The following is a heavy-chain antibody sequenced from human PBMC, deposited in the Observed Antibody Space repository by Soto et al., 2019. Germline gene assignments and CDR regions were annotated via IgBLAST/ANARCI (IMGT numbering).Heavy chain of an antibody. CDR2: IIPIFGTA. J-gene: IGHJ6*02. Sequence: QAQLEQSGGEVKKPGSSVKVSCKASRVAFSKFIVTWVRQAPGLGLEWVGGIIPIFGTANYAQKFQGRVTMTADEYTSTSYMEVNNLRSEDTAVYYCAKVRYSSPMGYYYGMDVWGQGTTVTVSS. CDR1: RVAFSKFI. CDR3: AKVRYSSPMGYYYGMDV. V-gene: IGHV1-69*01. D-gene: IGHD6-19*01.